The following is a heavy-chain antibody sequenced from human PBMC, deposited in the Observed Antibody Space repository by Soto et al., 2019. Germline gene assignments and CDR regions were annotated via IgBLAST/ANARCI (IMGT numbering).Heavy chain of an antibody. J-gene: IGHJ4*02. V-gene: IGHV1-2*02. D-gene: IGHD6-6*01. Sequence: GASVKVSCKASGYTFTGYYMHWVRQAPGQGLEWMGWINPNSGGTNYAQKFQGRVTMTRDTSISTAYMELSRLRSDDTAVYSGARKRYSSSSEDWGQGTLVTVSS. CDR2: INPNSGGT. CDR1: GYTFTGYY. CDR3: ARKRYSSSSED.